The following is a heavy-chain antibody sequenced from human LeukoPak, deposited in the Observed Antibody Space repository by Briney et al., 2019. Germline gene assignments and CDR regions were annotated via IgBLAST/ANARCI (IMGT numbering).Heavy chain of an antibody. V-gene: IGHV3-30*03. Sequence: PGRPLRLSCAASGFTLSAYVMHWVRQAPGKGLEWVAVILLDENSSYYVDSVKGRFTISRDNSKKMLYLQMNSLRAEDTAVYYCARGSSGYNFNYYYYMDVWGKGTAVTVSS. D-gene: IGHD5-24*01. CDR3: ARGSSGYNFNYYYYMDV. J-gene: IGHJ6*03. CDR1: GFTLSAYV. CDR2: ILLDENSS.